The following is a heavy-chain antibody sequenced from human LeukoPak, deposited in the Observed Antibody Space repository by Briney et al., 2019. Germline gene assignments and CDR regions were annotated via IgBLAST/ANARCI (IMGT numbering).Heavy chain of an antibody. Sequence: PGGSLRLSCAASGFTFSSYAMHWVRQAPGKGLEYVSAISSNGGSTYYANSVKGRFTISGDNSKNTLYLQMGSLRAEDMAVYYCARARPFDYWGQGTLVTVSS. CDR2: ISSNGGST. V-gene: IGHV3-64*01. CDR3: ARARPFDY. J-gene: IGHJ4*02. CDR1: GFTFSSYA.